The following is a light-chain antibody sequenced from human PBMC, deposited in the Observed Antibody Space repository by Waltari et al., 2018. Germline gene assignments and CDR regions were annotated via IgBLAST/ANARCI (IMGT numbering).Light chain of an antibody. CDR2: EDY. CDR1: SGSIDTNF. CDR3: HSYDTNQLGV. J-gene: IGLJ2*01. V-gene: IGLV6-57*03. Sequence: FMLTQPHSVSESPGKTVTVSCTRSSGSIDTNFVQWYQQRPGSAPTTLIYEDYQRPSGVPDRFSGSIDSTSHAASLTISGLKPEDEAYYYCHSYDTNQLGVFGGGTKLTVL.